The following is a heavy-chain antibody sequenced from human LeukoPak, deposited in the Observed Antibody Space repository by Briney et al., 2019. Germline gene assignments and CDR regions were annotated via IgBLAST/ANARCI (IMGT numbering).Heavy chain of an antibody. J-gene: IGHJ5*02. D-gene: IGHD2-15*01. CDR1: GYTFTKYL. Sequence: ASVKVSCKTSGYTFTKYLIHWVRQAPGQGLEWMGTINPQGDITNYAQRFQGRVTMTRDMSTSTVYMELSSLRSEDTAVYYCARDNGYFDPWGQGTLVTVSS. V-gene: IGHV1-46*01. CDR2: INPQGDIT. CDR3: ARDNGYFDP.